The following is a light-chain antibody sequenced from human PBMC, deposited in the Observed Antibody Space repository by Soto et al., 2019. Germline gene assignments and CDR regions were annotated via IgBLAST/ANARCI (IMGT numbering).Light chain of an antibody. J-gene: IGKJ2*01. Sequence: DIQMTQFPSTLSASIGDRVTITCRASQSISTWLAWYQQKAGKAPKLLIYTASSLETGVPSRFSGSGSGTEFPLTISRLQPDDFATYYCQHYNRYAPYTFGQGTRLEIK. CDR2: TAS. CDR3: QHYNRYAPYT. CDR1: QSISTW. V-gene: IGKV1-5*03.